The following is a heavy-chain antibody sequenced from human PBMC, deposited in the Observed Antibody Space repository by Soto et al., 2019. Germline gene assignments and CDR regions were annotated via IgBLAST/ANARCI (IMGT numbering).Heavy chain of an antibody. D-gene: IGHD3-10*01. CDR3: ARGLYDSGSFYFDF. V-gene: IGHV3-53*01. Sequence: EVQLVESGGGLIQPGGSLRLSCAASGFDFIRKYMIWVRQAPGKGLEWVSILYSGGTTYYADSVKGRFTISRDPSHNTLYLQMNSLRAEDTAVYYCARGLYDSGSFYFDFWGQGTLVTVSS. CDR1: GFDFIRKY. CDR2: LYSGGTT. J-gene: IGHJ4*02.